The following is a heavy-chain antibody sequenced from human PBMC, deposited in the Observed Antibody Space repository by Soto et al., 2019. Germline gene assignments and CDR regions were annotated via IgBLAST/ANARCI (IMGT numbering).Heavy chain of an antibody. CDR3: ASGSVTPFYYYYYMDV. CDR1: GGSISSYY. J-gene: IGHJ6*03. D-gene: IGHD4-17*01. V-gene: IGHV4-59*08. Sequence: SETLSLTCTVSGGSISSYYWSWIRQPPGKGLEWIGYIYYSGSTNYNPSLKSRVTISVDTSKNQFSLKLSSVTAADTAVYYCASGSVTPFYYYYYMDVWGKGTTVTVSS. CDR2: IYYSGST.